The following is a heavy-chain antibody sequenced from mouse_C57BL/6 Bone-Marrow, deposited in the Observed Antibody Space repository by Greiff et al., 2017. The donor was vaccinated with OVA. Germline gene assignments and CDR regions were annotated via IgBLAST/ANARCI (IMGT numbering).Heavy chain of an antibody. Sequence: QVQLQQPGAELVKPGASVKLSCKASGYTFTSYWMQWVKQRPGQGLEWIGEIDPSDSYTNYNEKFKGKATLTVDTSSSTAYMQLSSLTSEDAAVYYCYQAWLAYWCQGTLVTVSA. CDR3: YQAWLAY. J-gene: IGHJ3*01. V-gene: IGHV1-50*01. CDR1: GYTFTSYW. CDR2: IDPSDSYT.